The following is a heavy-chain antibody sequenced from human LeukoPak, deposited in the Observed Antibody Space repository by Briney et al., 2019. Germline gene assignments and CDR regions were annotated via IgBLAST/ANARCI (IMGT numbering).Heavy chain of an antibody. CDR1: GGSISSYY. D-gene: IGHD5-18*01. CDR3: ARTTEGGYTYGYFYYYYMDV. J-gene: IGHJ6*03. Sequence: SETLSLTCTVSGGSISSYYWSWIRQPPGKGLEWIGYIYYSGSTNYNPSLKSRVTISVDTSKNQFSLKLSSVTAADTAVYYCARTTEGGYTYGYFYYYYMDVWGKGTSVTISS. V-gene: IGHV4-59*01. CDR2: IYYSGST.